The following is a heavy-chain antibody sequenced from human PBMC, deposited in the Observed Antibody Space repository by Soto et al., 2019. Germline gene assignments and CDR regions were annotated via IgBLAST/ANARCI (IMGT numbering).Heavy chain of an antibody. CDR2: INPNSGGT. V-gene: IGHV1-2*04. CDR1: GYTFTGYY. Sequence: GASVKVSCKASGYTFTGYYMHWVRQAPGQGLEWMGWINPNSGGTNYAQKFQGWVTMTRDTSISTAYMELSRLRSDDTAVYYCARAAERGIQLWLYDYWGQGTLVTVSS. J-gene: IGHJ4*02. CDR3: ARAAERGIQLWLYDY. D-gene: IGHD5-18*01.